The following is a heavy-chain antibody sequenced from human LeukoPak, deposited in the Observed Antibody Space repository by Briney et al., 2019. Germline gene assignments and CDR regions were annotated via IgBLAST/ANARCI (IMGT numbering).Heavy chain of an antibody. V-gene: IGHV4-34*01. J-gene: IGHJ4*02. CDR2: INHSGST. D-gene: IGHD6-19*01. CDR3: ARGSGYSSAYFDY. CDR1: GFTFSSYW. Sequence: GSLRLSCAASGFTFSSYWMSWVRQPPGKGLEWIGEINHSGSTNYNPSLKSRVTISVDTSKNQFSLKLSSVTAADTAVYYCARGSGYSSAYFDYWGQGTLVTVSS.